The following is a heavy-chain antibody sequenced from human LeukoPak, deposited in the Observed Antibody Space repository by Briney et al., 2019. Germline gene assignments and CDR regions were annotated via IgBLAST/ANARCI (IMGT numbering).Heavy chain of an antibody. J-gene: IGHJ4*02. V-gene: IGHV3-23*01. CDR3: AKDSYYYGSGSFYNY. CDR1: GFTFSSYA. Sequence: QPGGSLRLSRAASGFTFSSYAMSWVRQAPGKGLEWVSVISGSGGSTYYTDSVKGRFTISRDNSKNTLYLQMNSLRAEDTAIYYCAKDSYYYGSGSFYNYWGQGTLVTVSS. D-gene: IGHD3-10*01. CDR2: ISGSGGST.